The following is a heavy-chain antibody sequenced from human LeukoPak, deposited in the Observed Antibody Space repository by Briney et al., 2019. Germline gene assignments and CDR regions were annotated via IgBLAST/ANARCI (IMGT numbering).Heavy chain of an antibody. V-gene: IGHV5-51*01. D-gene: IGHD3-22*01. CDR2: IYPGDSNT. J-gene: IGHJ4*02. CDR3: ARLSGGYSSPFDY. CDR1: GYSFTSYW. Sequence: GASLQTSFKGSGYSFTSYWIGWVRQMPGKGLEWMGIIYPGDSNTSYSPSFQGQVTIPADKSISTAYLQWSSLKASDTAMYYCARLSGGYSSPFDYWGQGTLVTVP.